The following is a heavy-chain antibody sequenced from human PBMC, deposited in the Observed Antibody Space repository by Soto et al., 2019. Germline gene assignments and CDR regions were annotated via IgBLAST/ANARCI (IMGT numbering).Heavy chain of an antibody. V-gene: IGHV3-64*01. J-gene: IGHJ3*02. D-gene: IGHD6-13*01. CDR1: GFTFSSYA. CDR3: ARGPEGYPFDI. Sequence: EVQLVESGGGLVQPGGSLRLSCAASGFTFSSYAMHWVRQAPGKGLEYVSAISSNGGSTYYANSVKGRFTISRDNSKNTLYLQMGSLRAEDMAVYYCARGPEGYPFDIWGQGTMVTVSS. CDR2: ISSNGGST.